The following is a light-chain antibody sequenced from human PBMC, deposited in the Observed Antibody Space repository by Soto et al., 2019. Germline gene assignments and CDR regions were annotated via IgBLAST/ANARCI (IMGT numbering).Light chain of an antibody. CDR3: SSYTTGNTRQIV. Sequence: QSVLTQPASVSGSPGQSITISCTGTSSDVGGYNYVSWYQHHPGKAPKLIIYDVSNRPSGVSIRFSGSKSDNTASLTISGLQPEDEADYHYSSYTTGNTRQIVFGTGTKVPVL. V-gene: IGLV2-14*03. CDR1: SSDVGGYNY. J-gene: IGLJ1*01. CDR2: DVS.